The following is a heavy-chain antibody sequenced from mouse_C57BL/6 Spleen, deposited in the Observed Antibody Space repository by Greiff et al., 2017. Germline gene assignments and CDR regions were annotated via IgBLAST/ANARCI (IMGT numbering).Heavy chain of an antibody. Sequence: EVHLVESGGGLVKPGGSLKLSCAASGFTFSDYGMHWVRQAPEKGLEWVAYINSGSSTIYYADTVKGRFTISRDNAKTNLFLQMTSLRSEDTAMYYCARITTVVASYYVDYWGQGTTLTVSS. CDR1: GFTFSDYG. CDR3: ARITTVVASYYVDY. CDR2: INSGSSTI. D-gene: IGHD1-1*01. V-gene: IGHV5-17*01. J-gene: IGHJ2*01.